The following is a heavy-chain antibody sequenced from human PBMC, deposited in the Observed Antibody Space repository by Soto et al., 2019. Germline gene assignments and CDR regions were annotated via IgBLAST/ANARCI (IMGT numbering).Heavy chain of an antibody. V-gene: IGHV4-59*01. J-gene: IGHJ4*02. CDR3: ARVGLYGVPVESDY. CDR2: IYYSGST. D-gene: IGHD2-8*01. CDR1: GGYSIGYC. Sequence: ASVTLCRRCSVAGGYSIGYCGSRIRQPPGKGLEWIGYIYYSGSTNYNPSLKSRVTISVDTSKNQFSLKLSSVTAADTAVYYCARVGLYGVPVESDYWGQGTLVTVSS.